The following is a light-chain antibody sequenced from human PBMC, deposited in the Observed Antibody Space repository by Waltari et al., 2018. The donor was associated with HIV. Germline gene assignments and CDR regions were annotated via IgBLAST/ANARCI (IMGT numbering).Light chain of an antibody. J-gene: IGLJ2*01. CDR2: KDR. CDR1: ALPNQY. V-gene: IGLV3-25*03. Sequence: SYELTQPPSVSVSPGQTARISCSGDALPNQYAYFYQLKPGQAPVQVIYKDRERPSGIPGRSSASSSGTTVTLTSSGGQAEDEADYFCQAADSSGSYVVFGGGTKLTVL. CDR3: QAADSSGSYVV.